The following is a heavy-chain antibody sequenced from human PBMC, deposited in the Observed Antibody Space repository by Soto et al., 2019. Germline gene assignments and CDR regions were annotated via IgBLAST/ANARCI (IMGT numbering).Heavy chain of an antibody. J-gene: IGHJ4*02. D-gene: IGHD1-26*01. CDR1: GASMSDYH. V-gene: IGHV4-59*01. CDR3: ARSGHTFVGAV. CDR2: LHSSGFA. Sequence: QVLLQESGPGLVKPSETLSLTCTVSGASMSDYHGSWIRQSPGKGLEHIGYLHSSGFAEYNPSLKSRVTISMDTSKNQFSLKLSSVTAADTAIYYCARSGHTFVGAVWGQGILVTVSS.